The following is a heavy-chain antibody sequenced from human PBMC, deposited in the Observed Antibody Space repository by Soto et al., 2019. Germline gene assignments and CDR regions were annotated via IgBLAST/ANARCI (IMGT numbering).Heavy chain of an antibody. Sequence: GGSLRLSCAASGFTFSSYGMHWVRQAPGKGLEWVAVIWYDGSNKYYADSVKGRFTISRDNSKNTLYLQMNSLRAEDTAVYYCARPYYDSSGYPHYFDYWGQGSLVTVSS. V-gene: IGHV3-33*01. CDR1: GFTFSSYG. D-gene: IGHD3-22*01. CDR2: IWYDGSNK. CDR3: ARPYYDSSGYPHYFDY. J-gene: IGHJ4*02.